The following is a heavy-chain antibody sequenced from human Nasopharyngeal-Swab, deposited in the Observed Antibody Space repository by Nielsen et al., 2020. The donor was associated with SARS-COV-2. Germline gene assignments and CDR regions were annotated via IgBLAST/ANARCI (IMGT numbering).Heavy chain of an antibody. Sequence: VKVSCKASGYTFTSYGISWVRQAPGQGLEWMGWINPNSGGTNYAQKFQGWVTMTRDTSISTAYMELSRLRSDDTAVYYCARVCSGGSCLDYWGQGTLATVSS. V-gene: IGHV1-2*04. D-gene: IGHD2-15*01. CDR2: INPNSGGT. CDR1: GYTFTSYG. CDR3: ARVCSGGSCLDY. J-gene: IGHJ4*02.